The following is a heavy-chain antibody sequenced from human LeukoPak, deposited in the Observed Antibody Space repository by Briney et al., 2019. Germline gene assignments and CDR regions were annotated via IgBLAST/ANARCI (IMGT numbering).Heavy chain of an antibody. J-gene: IGHJ6*02. D-gene: IGHD5-18*01. CDR3: ARGGYSYGYGGGYYYGMDV. CDR2: INHSGST. CDR1: GGSFSGYY. V-gene: IGHV4-34*01. Sequence: KPSETLSLTCAVYGGSFSGYYWSWIRQPPGKGLEWIGEINHSGSTNYNPSLKSRVTISVDTSKNQFSLKLSSVTAADTAVYYCARGGYSYGYGGGYYYGMDVWGQGTTVTVSS.